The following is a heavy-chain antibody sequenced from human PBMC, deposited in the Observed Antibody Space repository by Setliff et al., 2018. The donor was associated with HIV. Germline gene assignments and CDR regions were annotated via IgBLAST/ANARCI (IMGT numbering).Heavy chain of an antibody. D-gene: IGHD1-26*01. CDR2: IYYTGST. CDR3: VRDAGDSYLKGFWYFDL. J-gene: IGHJ2*01. V-gene: IGHV4-39*07. CDR1: GDCLSSSCYY. Sequence: PSETLSRTCTVSGDCLSSSCYYWGWIRQPPGKGLEWIGNIYYTGSTYYTPSLNSRVTISVDTSKYQFSLRLNSVTAADTAVYYCVRDAGDSYLKGFWYFDLWGRGTLVTVSS.